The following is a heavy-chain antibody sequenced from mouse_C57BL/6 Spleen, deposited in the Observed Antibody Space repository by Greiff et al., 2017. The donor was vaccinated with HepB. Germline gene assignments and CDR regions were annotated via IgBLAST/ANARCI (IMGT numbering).Heavy chain of an antibody. CDR2: INYDGSST. V-gene: IGHV5-16*01. D-gene: IGHD1-1*01. Sequence: EVMLVESEGGLVQPGSSMKLSCTASGFTFSDYYMAWVRQVPEKGLEWVANINYDGSSTYYLDSLKSRFIISRDNAKNILYLQMSSLKSEDTATYYCARERDFYYGSPPLAYWGQGTLVTVSA. CDR3: ARERDFYYGSPPLAY. CDR1: GFTFSDYY. J-gene: IGHJ3*01.